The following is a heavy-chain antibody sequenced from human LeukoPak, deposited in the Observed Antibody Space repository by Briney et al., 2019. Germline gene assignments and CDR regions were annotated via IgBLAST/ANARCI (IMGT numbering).Heavy chain of an antibody. CDR3: ARVAPGIAAAGTGVLYY. CDR2: NIPIFGTA. D-gene: IGHD6-13*01. V-gene: IGHV1-69*05. J-gene: IGHJ4*02. CDR1: GGTFSSYA. Sequence: ASVKVSCKASGGTFSSYAISWVRQAPGQGLEWMGGNIPIFGTANYAQKFQGRVTITTDESTSTACMELSSLRSDDTAVYYCARVAPGIAAAGTGVLYYWGQGALVTVSS.